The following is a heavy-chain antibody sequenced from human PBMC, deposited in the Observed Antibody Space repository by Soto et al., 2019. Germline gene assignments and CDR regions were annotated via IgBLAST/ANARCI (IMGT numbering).Heavy chain of an antibody. D-gene: IGHD3-22*01. CDR3: ASISSGYYSGHFDY. CDR1: GYTFTSYA. CDR2: INAGNGNT. J-gene: IGHJ4*02. Sequence: GASVKVSCKASGYTFTSYAMHWVRQAPGQRLEWMGWINAGNGNTKYSQKFQGRVTITRDTSASTAYMELSSLRSEDTAVYYCASISSGYYSGHFDYWGQGTLVTSPQ. V-gene: IGHV1-3*01.